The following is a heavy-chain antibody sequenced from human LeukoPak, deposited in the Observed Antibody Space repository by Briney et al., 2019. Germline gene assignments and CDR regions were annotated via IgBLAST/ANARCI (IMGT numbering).Heavy chain of an antibody. V-gene: IGHV4-39*01. J-gene: IGHJ5*02. D-gene: IGHD3-3*01. Sequence: SETLSLTCTVSGGSIRGSSYYWVWIRQPPGKGLEWIGTIYYSGSTYYNPSLKSRVTIYADTSKNQLSLKVRSVTAADTAVYYCARSSGVVIHNWFDPGAQETLVTVSS. CDR2: IYYSGST. CDR3: ARSSGVVIHNWFDP. CDR1: GGSIRGSSYY.